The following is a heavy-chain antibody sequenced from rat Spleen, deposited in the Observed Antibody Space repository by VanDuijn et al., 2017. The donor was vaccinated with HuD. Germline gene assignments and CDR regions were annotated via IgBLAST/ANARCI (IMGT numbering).Heavy chain of an antibody. CDR2: ISYDGSAT. V-gene: IGHV5-20*01. D-gene: IGHD1-10*01. J-gene: IGHJ2*01. Sequence: EVQLVESGGGLVQPGRSLKLSCTASGLSFSNYDMAWVRQAPTKGLEWVASISYDGSATYYPESVKGRFTISRENAKSTLYLQMNSLRSEDTATYYCTRGGNYDYDHWGQGVMVTVSS. CDR3: TRGGNYDYDH. CDR1: GLSFSNYD.